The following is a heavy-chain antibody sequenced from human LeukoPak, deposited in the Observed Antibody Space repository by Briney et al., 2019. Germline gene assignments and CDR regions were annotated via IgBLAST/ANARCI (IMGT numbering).Heavy chain of an antibody. Sequence: GGSLRLSCAASGFTFNRYVMNWVRQAPGRGLEWVSGIRSGGSSTYYADSVKGRFTISRDNSKNTLYLQMNSLRAEDTAVYYCAKEVRESAWFYFDYWGQGTLVTVSS. V-gene: IGHV3-23*01. D-gene: IGHD3-10*01. J-gene: IGHJ4*02. CDR3: AKEVRESAWFYFDY. CDR2: IRSGGSST. CDR1: GFTFNRYV.